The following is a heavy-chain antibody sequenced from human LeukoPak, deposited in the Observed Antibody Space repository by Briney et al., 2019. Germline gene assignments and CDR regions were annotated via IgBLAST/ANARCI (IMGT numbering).Heavy chain of an antibody. CDR1: GFTFSSYS. D-gene: IGHD2-21*02. V-gene: IGHV3-7*01. CDR2: IKQDGSEK. Sequence: GGSLRLSCAASGFTFSSYSMNWVRQAPGKGLEWVANIKQDGSEKYYVDSVKGRFTISRDNAKNSLYLQMNSLRAEDTAVYYCARAGECGGDCYSANYYYYYGMDVWGQGTTVTVSS. J-gene: IGHJ6*02. CDR3: ARAGECGGDCYSANYYYYYGMDV.